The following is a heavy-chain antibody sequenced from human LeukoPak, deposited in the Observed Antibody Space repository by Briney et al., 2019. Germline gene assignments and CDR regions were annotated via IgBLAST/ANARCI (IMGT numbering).Heavy chain of an antibody. Sequence: ASVKVSCKASGYTFTSYGISWVRQAPGQGLEWMGWISAYNGNTNYAQKLQGRVTVTTDTSTSTAYMELRSLRSDDTAVYYCARVLRGYSYGPDDYWGQGTLVTVSS. V-gene: IGHV1-18*01. CDR1: GYTFTSYG. J-gene: IGHJ4*02. D-gene: IGHD5-18*01. CDR2: ISAYNGNT. CDR3: ARVLRGYSYGPDDY.